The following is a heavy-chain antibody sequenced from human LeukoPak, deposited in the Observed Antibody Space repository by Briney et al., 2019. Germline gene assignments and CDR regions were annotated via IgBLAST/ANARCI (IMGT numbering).Heavy chain of an antibody. J-gene: IGHJ3*02. Sequence: GGSLRLSCAASGFTFSSYSMSWVRQAPGKGLEWVSSISSSSSYIYYADSVKGRFTISRDNAKNSLYLQMNSLRAEDTAVYYCARARTGDCSGGSCYIRPNDAFDIWGQGTMVTVSS. D-gene: IGHD2-15*01. CDR2: ISSSSSYI. CDR1: GFTFSSYS. CDR3: ARARTGDCSGGSCYIRPNDAFDI. V-gene: IGHV3-21*01.